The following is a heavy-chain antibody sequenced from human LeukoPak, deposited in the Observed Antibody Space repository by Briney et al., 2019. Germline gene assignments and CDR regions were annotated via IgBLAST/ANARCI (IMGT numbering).Heavy chain of an antibody. Sequence: ASVKVSCEASEYTLTAYYVHWVRQAPGQGLEWMGWINPRSGGTNYAQNFLGRVSISRDTSISTAYMDLRRLRSDDTAVYYCARDWGFGDLFLPYWGQGTLVTVSS. V-gene: IGHV1-2*02. D-gene: IGHD3-10*01. CDR2: INPRSGGT. J-gene: IGHJ4*02. CDR3: ARDWGFGDLFLPY. CDR1: EYTLTAYY.